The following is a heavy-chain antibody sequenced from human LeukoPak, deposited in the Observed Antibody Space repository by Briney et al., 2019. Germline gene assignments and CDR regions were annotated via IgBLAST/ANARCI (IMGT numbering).Heavy chain of an antibody. CDR2: ISSSSSTI. Sequence: GGSLRLSCAASGFTFSSYSMNWVRQAPGKGLEWVSYISSSSSTIYYADSVKGRFTISRDNAKNSLYLQMNSLRAEDTAVYYCAREASSSRAEVDYFDYWGQGTLVTVSS. CDR1: GFTFSSYS. J-gene: IGHJ4*02. CDR3: AREASSSRAEVDYFDY. D-gene: IGHD2-15*01. V-gene: IGHV3-48*01.